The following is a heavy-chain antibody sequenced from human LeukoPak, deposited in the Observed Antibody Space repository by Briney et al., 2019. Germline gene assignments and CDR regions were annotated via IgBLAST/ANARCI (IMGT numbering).Heavy chain of an antibody. J-gene: IGHJ4*02. CDR2: IYSDGST. V-gene: IGHV3-53*01. CDR1: GFSVSSNY. CDR3: ARATLDN. Sequence: GGALRLSCAASGFSVSSNYITWVRQAPGKGLEWVSVIYSDGSTKYADSVKARFTISRDNSKNTVYLQMNRLRVEDTALYYCARATLDNWGQGTLVTVSS.